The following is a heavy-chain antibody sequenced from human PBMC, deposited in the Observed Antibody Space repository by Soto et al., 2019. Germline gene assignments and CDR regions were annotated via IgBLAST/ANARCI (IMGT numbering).Heavy chain of an antibody. CDR1: GDSISSGGYY. V-gene: IGHV4-31*03. J-gene: IGHJ6*02. CDR3: ARDQEVNYSNYGGTDYYYGMDV. Sequence: PXETLPLTCTVSGDSISSGGYYWSWIRQHRGKGLEWIGYIYYTGSTYYNPSLKSRVSISVDTSKNQFSLKLTSVTAADTAVYYCARDQEVNYSNYGGTDYYYGMDVWGQGTTVTV. CDR2: IYYTGST. D-gene: IGHD4-4*01.